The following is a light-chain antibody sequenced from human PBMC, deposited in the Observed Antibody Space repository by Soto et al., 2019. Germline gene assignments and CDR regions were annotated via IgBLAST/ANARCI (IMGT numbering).Light chain of an antibody. Sequence: QSVLTQPPSASGTPGQRVTISCSGSSSNIGSNTVNWYQQLPGTAPKLLIYNNNQRPSGVPDRFSGSKSGTSASLAISGLQSEDEADYYFAAWDDSLNSLVFGTGTKVTVL. J-gene: IGLJ1*01. V-gene: IGLV1-44*01. CDR2: NNN. CDR3: AAWDDSLNSLV. CDR1: SSNIGSNT.